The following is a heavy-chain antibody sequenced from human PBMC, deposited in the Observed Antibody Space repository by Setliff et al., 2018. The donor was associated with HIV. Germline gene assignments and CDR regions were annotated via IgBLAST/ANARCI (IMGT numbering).Heavy chain of an antibody. CDR3: ATDRTQTGINLVRGIIRDPERYPLDY. J-gene: IGHJ4*02. D-gene: IGHD3-10*01. V-gene: IGHV1-18*01. Sequence: ASVKVSCKASGYPFSNFGISWVRQAPGQGLEWMAWINVYNGDTNFAQKFQGRVTLTKDTSTGTAFMELRSLRSDDTDVYYCATDRTQTGINLVRGIIRDPERYPLDYWGQGTRVTVSS. CDR2: INVYNGDT. CDR1: GYPFSNFG.